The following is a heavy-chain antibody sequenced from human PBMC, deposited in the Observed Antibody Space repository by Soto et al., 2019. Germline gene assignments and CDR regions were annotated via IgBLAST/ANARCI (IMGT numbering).Heavy chain of an antibody. CDR1: GFTFSSYA. Sequence: AGGSLRLSCAASGFTFSSYAMSWVRQLSGKGLEWVSSISGSGGSTYYADSVKGRFTISRDNSKNTLSLLMNSLTAEDTAIYYCAKDRTSAGTTVRFDPWGQGTLVTVSS. J-gene: IGHJ5*01. CDR2: ISGSGGST. CDR3: AKDRTSAGTTVRFDP. V-gene: IGHV3-23*01. D-gene: IGHD1-1*01.